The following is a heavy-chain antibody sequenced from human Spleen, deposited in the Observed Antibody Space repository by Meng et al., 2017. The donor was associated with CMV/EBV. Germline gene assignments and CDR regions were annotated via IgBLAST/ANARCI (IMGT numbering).Heavy chain of an antibody. V-gene: IGHV3-20*04. CDR2: INWNGATA. Sequence: GESLKISCAASGFTFNSYTMNWVRQVPGKGLEWVAGINWNGATADYAASVKGRFTISRDNAKSSLYLHMNSLRAEDTALYYCTRVRFLEWLDAMDVWGQGTTVTVSS. J-gene: IGHJ6*02. CDR3: TRVRFLEWLDAMDV. CDR1: GFTFNSYT. D-gene: IGHD3-3*01.